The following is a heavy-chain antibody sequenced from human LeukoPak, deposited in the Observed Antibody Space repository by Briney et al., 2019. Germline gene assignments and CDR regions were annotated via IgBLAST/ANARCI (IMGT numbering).Heavy chain of an antibody. Sequence: GGSLRLSCAASGFMLSSFWRSWVRQAPGKGLEWVASITPDGRDRYYVESVKGRFTVSRDNAKNSLSLQMISLRGEDTAVYFCARSNYGTYDYWGQGALVTVSS. D-gene: IGHD1-26*01. CDR2: ITPDGRDR. CDR3: ARSNYGTYDY. CDR1: GFMLSSFW. V-gene: IGHV3-7*01. J-gene: IGHJ4*02.